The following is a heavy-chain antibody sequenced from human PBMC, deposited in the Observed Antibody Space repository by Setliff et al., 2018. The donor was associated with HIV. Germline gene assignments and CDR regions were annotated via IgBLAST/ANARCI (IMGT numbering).Heavy chain of an antibody. CDR3: AREGGGYDFTLYYYYYGLDV. D-gene: IGHD2-15*01. V-gene: IGHV3-7*01. J-gene: IGHJ6*02. CDR1: AFGSYW. Sequence: GSLRLSCTSSAFGSYWVSWVRQAPGKGLEWVAHIKDDGSETYYVDSVRGRFTISRDNAKNSVFPQMNSLRVDDTAIYYCAREGGGYDFTLYYYYYGLDVWGQGTTVTVSS. CDR2: IKDDGSET.